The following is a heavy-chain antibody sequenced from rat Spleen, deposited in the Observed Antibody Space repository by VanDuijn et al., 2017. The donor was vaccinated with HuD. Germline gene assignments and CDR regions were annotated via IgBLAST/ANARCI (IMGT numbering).Heavy chain of an antibody. CDR1: GFSLRSYG. CDR2: IWGNGNT. Sequence: QVQLKESGPGLVQPSQTMSLTCTVSGFSLRSYGVIWVRQPPGKGLEWMGVIWGNGNTNYNSALKSRLSISRDTSKSQVFLKMNSLQTEDTAMYFCARGINYPGPLDYWGQGVMVTVSS. J-gene: IGHJ2*01. CDR3: ARGINYPGPLDY. V-gene: IGHV2-13*01. D-gene: IGHD1-4*01.